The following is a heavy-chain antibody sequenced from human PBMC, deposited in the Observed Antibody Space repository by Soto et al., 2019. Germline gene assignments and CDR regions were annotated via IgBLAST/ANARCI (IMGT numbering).Heavy chain of an antibody. CDR2: ISYDGTNK. CDR3: AKANYDFLTGYYSDYCRGLDV. V-gene: IGHV3-30*18. J-gene: IGHJ6*02. CDR1: GFTFSDYG. Sequence: QVQLVESGGGVVQPGRSLRLSCAASGFTFSDYGMHWVRQAPGKGLEWVAVISYDGTNKYYADSVKGRFTTSRDYSKNTLYLQMNSLRAEDTAVYYCAKANYDFLTGYYSDYCRGLDVWGQGTTVTVSS. D-gene: IGHD3-9*01.